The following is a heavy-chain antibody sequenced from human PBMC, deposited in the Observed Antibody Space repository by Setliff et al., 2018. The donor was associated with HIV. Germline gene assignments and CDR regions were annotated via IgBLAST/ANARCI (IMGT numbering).Heavy chain of an antibody. V-gene: IGHV4-39*01. CDR3: ARSYNSGSRRGSFDY. CDR2: ISYSGNT. D-gene: IGHD3-10*01. J-gene: IGHJ4*02. Sequence: PSETLSLTCTLSGGSISSSTYYWGWVRQPPGKGLEWIGTISYSGNTFYNPSLRSRLTMSVDTSKSQFSLKLTSVTAADTSVYYCARSYNSGSRRGSFDYWGQGTLVTVSS. CDR1: GGSISSSTYY.